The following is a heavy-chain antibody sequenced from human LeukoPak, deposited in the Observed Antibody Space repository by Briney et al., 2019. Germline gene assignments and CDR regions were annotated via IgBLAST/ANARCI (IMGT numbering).Heavy chain of an antibody. CDR2: ISGSGGST. V-gene: IGHV3-23*01. J-gene: IGHJ4*02. Sequence: PGGSLRLSCAASGFTFSSYAMSWVRQAPGKGLEWVSAISGSGGSTYYVDSVKGRFTISRDNSKNTLYLQMNSLRAEDTAVYYCAKDHRYDSSGPYYFDYWGQGTLVTVSS. CDR1: GFTFSSYA. D-gene: IGHD3-22*01. CDR3: AKDHRYDSSGPYYFDY.